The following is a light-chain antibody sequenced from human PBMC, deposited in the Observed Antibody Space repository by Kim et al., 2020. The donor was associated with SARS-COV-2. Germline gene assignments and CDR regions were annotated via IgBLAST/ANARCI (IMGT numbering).Light chain of an antibody. V-gene: IGLV1-40*01. CDR2: GNT. J-gene: IGLJ3*02. CDR1: SANVGAYYD. Sequence: VTLPCPGSSANVGAYYDVTWYQQLPGTAPKLLIPGNTNRPSGVPDRFSGSKSGTSASLDITGLQAEDEAVYYCQSYDRSLSGSVFGGGTQLTVL. CDR3: QSYDRSLSGSV.